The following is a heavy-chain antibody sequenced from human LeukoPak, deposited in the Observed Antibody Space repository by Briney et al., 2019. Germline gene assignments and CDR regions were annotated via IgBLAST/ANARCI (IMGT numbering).Heavy chain of an antibody. CDR2: INHSGST. Sequence: SETLSLTCAVYGGSFSGYYWSWIRQPPGKGLEWIGEINHSGSTNYNPSLKSRVTISVDTSKNQFSLKLSSVTAADTAVYYCARPGYGTFGFDPWGQGTLVTVSS. D-gene: IGHD2/OR15-2a*01. J-gene: IGHJ5*02. CDR3: ARPGYGTFGFDP. V-gene: IGHV4-34*01. CDR1: GGSFSGYY.